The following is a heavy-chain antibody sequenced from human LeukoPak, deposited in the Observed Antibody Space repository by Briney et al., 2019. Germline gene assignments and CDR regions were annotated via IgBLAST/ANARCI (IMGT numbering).Heavy chain of an antibody. V-gene: IGHV4-34*01. CDR1: GGSFSGYY. J-gene: IGHJ4*02. CDR3: ARGGYYGSGSYFY. D-gene: IGHD3-10*01. CDR2: IKHSGST. Sequence: SETLSLTCAVYGGSFSGYYWSWIRQPPGKGLEWIGEIKHSGSTNYNPSLKSRVTISVDTSKNQFSLKLSSVTAADTAVYYCARGGYYGSGSYFYWGQGTLVTVSS.